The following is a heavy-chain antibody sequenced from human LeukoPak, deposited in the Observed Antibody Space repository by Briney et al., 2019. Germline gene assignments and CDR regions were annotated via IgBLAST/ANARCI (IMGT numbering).Heavy chain of an antibody. V-gene: IGHV4-39*01. Sequence: SETLSLTCAVYGGSFSTYYWGWIRQPPGKGLEWIGSIYYSGSTYYNPSLKSRVTISVDTSKNQFSLKVSSVTAADTAVYYCARHRSTYGSGSYFDYWGQGTLVTVSS. CDR3: ARHRSTYGSGSYFDY. D-gene: IGHD3-10*01. CDR1: GGSFSTYY. CDR2: IYYSGST. J-gene: IGHJ4*02.